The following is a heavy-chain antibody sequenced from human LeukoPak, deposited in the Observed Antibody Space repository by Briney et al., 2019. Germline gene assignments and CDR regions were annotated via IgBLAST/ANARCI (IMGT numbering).Heavy chain of an antibody. J-gene: IGHJ6*02. CDR3: ARVPLASSFGSSYYYYGMDV. D-gene: IGHD3-16*01. V-gene: IGHV4-59*01. Sequence: SETLSLTCTVSGGSISSYYWSWIRQPPGKGLEWIGYIYYSGSTNYNSSLKSRVTIPVDTSKNQFSLKLSSVTAADTAVYYCARVPLASSFGSSYYYYGMDVWGQGALVTVSS. CDR2: IYYSGST. CDR1: GGSISSYY.